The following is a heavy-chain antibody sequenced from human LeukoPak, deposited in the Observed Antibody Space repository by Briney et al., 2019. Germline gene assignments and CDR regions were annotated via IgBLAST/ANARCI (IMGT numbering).Heavy chain of an antibody. CDR3: AREGSTSSRFLPLDS. J-gene: IGHJ4*02. V-gene: IGHV1-2*06. CDR1: GYTXTAYF. CDR2: INHNSGGT. Sequence: SSVTVSCKASGYTXTAYFMHWVRQVPGQGLESMGRINHNSGGTDYAQNFQGRVTMTRDTSISTAYMELTKLRSDDTAVYFCAREGSTSSRFLPLDSWGQGTLVTVSS. D-gene: IGHD2-2*01.